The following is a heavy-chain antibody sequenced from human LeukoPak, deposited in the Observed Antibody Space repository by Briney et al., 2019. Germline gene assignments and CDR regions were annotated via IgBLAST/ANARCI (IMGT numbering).Heavy chain of an antibody. CDR1: GGTFSSYA. CDR2: IIPIFGTA. V-gene: IGHV1-69*05. J-gene: IGHJ3*02. D-gene: IGHD3-22*01. Sequence: ASVKVSCKASGGTFSSYAISWVRQAPGQGLEWMGGIIPIFGTANYAQKFQGRVTITTDESTSTAYMELSSLRSEDTAVYYCARSYYYDSSGYSSYAFDIWGQGTMVTVSS. CDR3: ARSYYYDSSGYSSYAFDI.